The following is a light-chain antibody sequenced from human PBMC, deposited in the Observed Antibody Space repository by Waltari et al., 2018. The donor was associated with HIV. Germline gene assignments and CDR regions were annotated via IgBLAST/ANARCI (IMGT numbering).Light chain of an antibody. J-gene: IGKJ1*01. CDR3: QQYNSYSVT. CDR2: KAS. Sequence: DIQMTQSPSTLSASVGDRVTITCRASQSISSWLAWYQQKPGKAPKLLIYKASSLKSGVTSRFSGSGSGTEFTLTISSLQPDDFATYYCQQYNSYSVTFGQGTKVEIK. V-gene: IGKV1-5*03. CDR1: QSISSW.